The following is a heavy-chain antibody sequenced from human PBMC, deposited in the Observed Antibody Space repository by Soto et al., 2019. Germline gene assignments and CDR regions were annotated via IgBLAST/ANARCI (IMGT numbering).Heavy chain of an antibody. V-gene: IGHV3-23*01. CDR2: ISGSGGSA. Sequence: GGSLRLSCAASGFTFSSYAMCWVRQAPGKGLEWVSVISGSGGSAYYADSVKGRFTISRDNSKNTLYLQMNSLRAEDTAVYYCASRSSGWYFDYWGQGTLVTVSS. J-gene: IGHJ4*02. CDR3: ASRSSGWYFDY. CDR1: GFTFSSYA. D-gene: IGHD6-19*01.